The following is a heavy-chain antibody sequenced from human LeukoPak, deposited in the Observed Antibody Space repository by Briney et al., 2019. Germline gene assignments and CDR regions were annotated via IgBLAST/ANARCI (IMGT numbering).Heavy chain of an antibody. CDR1: GFTFSNYA. Sequence: GGSLRLSCAASGFTFSNYAMTWVRQDPGKGLEWVSSLSDSGGSTYYADSVKGRFTISRDNSKNTLFLQMNSLRAEDTAVYYCAKQPDSSGFPSFFGYWGQGTLVTVSS. CDR2: LSDSGGST. J-gene: IGHJ4*02. V-gene: IGHV3-23*01. D-gene: IGHD3-22*01. CDR3: AKQPDSSGFPSFFGY.